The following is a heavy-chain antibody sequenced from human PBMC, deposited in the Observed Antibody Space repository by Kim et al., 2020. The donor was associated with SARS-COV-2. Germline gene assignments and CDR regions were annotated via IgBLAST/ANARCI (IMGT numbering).Heavy chain of an antibody. CDR2: ISSSSSYT. CDR3: ARVYYYDSSETPVFDY. J-gene: IGHJ4*02. V-gene: IGHV3-11*06. D-gene: IGHD3-22*01. Sequence: GGSLRLSCAASGFTFSDYYMSWIRQAPGKGLEWVSYISSSSSYTNYADSVKGRFTISRDNAKNSLYLQMNSLRAEDTAVYYCARVYYYDSSETPVFDYWGQGTLVTVSS. CDR1: GFTFSDYY.